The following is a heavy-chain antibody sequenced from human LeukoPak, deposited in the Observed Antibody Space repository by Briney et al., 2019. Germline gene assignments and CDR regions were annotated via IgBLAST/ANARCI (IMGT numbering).Heavy chain of an antibody. CDR3: AKPTTPDEGCSDY. Sequence: GGSLRLSCAASGFTLSRYAMRWVRQAQGKGMEWVSVISGSGGSTYYADSVKGQFTISRDNSNNTLYLQMNRLRAEDTAVYSCAKPTTPDEGCSDYWRQGTLVTVSS. CDR1: GFTLSRYA. J-gene: IGHJ4*02. V-gene: IGHV3-23*01. CDR2: ISGSGGST. D-gene: IGHD1-7*01.